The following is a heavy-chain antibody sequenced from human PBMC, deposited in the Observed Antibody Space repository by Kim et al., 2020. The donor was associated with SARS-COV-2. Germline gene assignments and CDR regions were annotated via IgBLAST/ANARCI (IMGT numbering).Heavy chain of an antibody. Sequence: KHLADSVQGRISISRDNSKNTVYLEMRSLTFEDTAVYYCATIVGAYEAFDIWGQGTMVTVSS. D-gene: IGHD1-26*01. CDR2: K. J-gene: IGHJ3*02. CDR3: ATIVGAYEAFDI. V-gene: IGHV3-33*03.